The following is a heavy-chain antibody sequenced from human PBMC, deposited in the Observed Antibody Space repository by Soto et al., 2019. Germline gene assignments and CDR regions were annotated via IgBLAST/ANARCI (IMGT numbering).Heavy chain of an antibody. D-gene: IGHD6-13*01. CDR2: INSDGSST. V-gene: IGHV3-74*01. CDR1: GFTFSSYW. Sequence: GGSLRLSCAASGFTFSSYWMHWVRQAPGKGLVWVSRINSDGSSTSYADSVKGRFTISRDNAKSTLYLQMNSLRAEDTAVYYCASSVPLEAAHHGEPWGQGTLVTVSS. J-gene: IGHJ5*02. CDR3: ASSVPLEAAHHGEP.